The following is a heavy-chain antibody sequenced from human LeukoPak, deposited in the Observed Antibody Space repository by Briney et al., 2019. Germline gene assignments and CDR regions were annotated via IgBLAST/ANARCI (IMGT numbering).Heavy chain of an antibody. CDR1: GGSFSGCY. CDR3: ARVEEIVVVPAATPRRLAFDY. D-gene: IGHD2-2*01. CDR2: INHSGST. Sequence: PSETLSLTCAVYGGSFSGCYWSWIRQPPGKGLEWIGEINHSGSTNYNPSLKSRVTISVDTSKNQFSLKLSSVTAADTAVYYCARVEEIVVVPAATPRRLAFDYWGQGTLVTVSS. J-gene: IGHJ4*02. V-gene: IGHV4-34*01.